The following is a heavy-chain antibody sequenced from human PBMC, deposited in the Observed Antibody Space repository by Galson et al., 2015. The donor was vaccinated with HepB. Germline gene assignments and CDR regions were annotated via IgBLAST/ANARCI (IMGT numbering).Heavy chain of an antibody. CDR1: GGTFSSYA. D-gene: IGHD1-26*01. CDR3: ARDPVGADDAFDI. CDR2: IIPIFGTA. J-gene: IGHJ3*02. V-gene: IGHV1-69*13. Sequence: SVKVSCKASGGTFSSYAISWARQAPGQGLEWMGGIIPIFGTANYAQKFQGRVTITADESTSTAYMELSSLRSEDTAVYYCARDPVGADDAFDIWGQGTMVTVSS.